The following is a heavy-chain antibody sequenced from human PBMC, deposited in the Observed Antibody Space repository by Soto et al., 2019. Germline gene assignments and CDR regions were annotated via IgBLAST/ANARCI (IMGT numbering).Heavy chain of an antibody. V-gene: IGHV1-69*06. CDR1: GGPFSSYA. J-gene: IGHJ6*01. D-gene: IGHD2-21*02. CDR3: GGVVTAIDYYYGMDV. CDR2: IIPIFGTA. Sequence: SVKVCFKSSGGPFSSYAVSCVRQAPGQGLEWMGGIIPIFGTANYAQKFQGRVTITADKSTSTAYMDLSSLRSEDTALYYCGGVVTAIDYYYGMDVWGQGTTVTVSS.